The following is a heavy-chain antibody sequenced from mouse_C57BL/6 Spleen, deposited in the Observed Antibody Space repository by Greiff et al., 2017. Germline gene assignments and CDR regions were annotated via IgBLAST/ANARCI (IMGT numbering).Heavy chain of an antibody. CDR1: GFTFSSYT. Sequence: EVKLVESGGGLVKPGGSLKLSCAASGFTFSSYTMSWVRQTPEKRLEWVATISGGGGNTYYPDSVKGRFTISRDNAKNTLYLQMSSLRSEDTALYYCARSSYYYGSSLYYFDYWGQGTTLTVSS. D-gene: IGHD1-1*01. V-gene: IGHV5-9*01. CDR2: ISGGGGNT. J-gene: IGHJ2*01. CDR3: ARSSYYYGSSLYYFDY.